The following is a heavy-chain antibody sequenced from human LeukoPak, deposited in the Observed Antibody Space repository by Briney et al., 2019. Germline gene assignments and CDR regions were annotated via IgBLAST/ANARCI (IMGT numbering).Heavy chain of an antibody. J-gene: IGHJ5*02. Sequence: SETLSLTCAVYGGSFSGHYWSWIRQPPGKGLEWIGEINHSGSTNYNPSLKSRVTISVDTSKNQFSLKLSSVTAADTAVYYCARWRRITMVRGVIIPPKFDPWGQGTLVTVSS. CDR1: GGSFSGHY. CDR3: ARWRRITMVRGVIIPPKFDP. CDR2: INHSGST. V-gene: IGHV4-34*01. D-gene: IGHD3-10*01.